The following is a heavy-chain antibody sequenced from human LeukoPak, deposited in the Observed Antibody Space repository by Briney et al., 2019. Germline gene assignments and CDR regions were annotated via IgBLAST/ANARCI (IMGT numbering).Heavy chain of an antibody. Sequence: PGRSLRLSCAASGFTFSSYGMHWVRQAPGKGLEWMAVISYDGSNKYYADSVKGRFTISRDNSKNTLYLQMNSLRAEDTAVYYCAKEGYSGYDYGGFDYWGQGTLVTVSS. CDR3: AKEGYSGYDYGGFDY. D-gene: IGHD5-12*01. CDR2: ISYDGSNK. V-gene: IGHV3-30*18. J-gene: IGHJ4*02. CDR1: GFTFSSYG.